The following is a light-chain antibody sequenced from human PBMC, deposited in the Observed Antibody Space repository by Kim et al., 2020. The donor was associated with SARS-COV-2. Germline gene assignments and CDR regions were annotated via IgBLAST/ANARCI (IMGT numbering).Light chain of an antibody. Sequence: QSALTQPASVSGSPGQSITISCTGTRSDVGGYNYVSWYQQHPGKAPKLMIYDVNKRPSGVSNRFSGSKSGNTASLTISGLQAEDEADYYCSSYTSSSTLGVVFGGGTKLTVL. J-gene: IGLJ2*01. CDR2: DVN. CDR1: RSDVGGYNY. CDR3: SSYTSSSTLGVV. V-gene: IGLV2-14*01.